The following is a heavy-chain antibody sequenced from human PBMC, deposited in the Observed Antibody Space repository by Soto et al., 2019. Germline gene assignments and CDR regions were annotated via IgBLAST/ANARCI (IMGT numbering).Heavy chain of an antibody. CDR3: ARLGGPTSRASWFDP. CDR1: GYTFFSYG. J-gene: IGHJ5*02. D-gene: IGHD1-26*01. CDR2: VSGYNGHT. Sequence: QVKLEQSGAEVKKPGASVKVSCKASGYTFFSYGITWVRQAPGQGLEWMGWVSGYNGHTHYAQQFQGRVTMIRDISATTVYLELRNLRSEDTAVYYCARLGGPTSRASWFDPWGQGRLGTVSS. V-gene: IGHV1-18*01.